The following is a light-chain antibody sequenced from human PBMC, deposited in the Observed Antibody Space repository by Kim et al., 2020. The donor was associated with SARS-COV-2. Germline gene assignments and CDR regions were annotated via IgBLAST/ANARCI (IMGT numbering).Light chain of an antibody. CDR1: SLRNYS. Sequence: LGQTVRITCQGDSLRNYSASWYQQKPGQAPVLVIYDKTNRPSGIPDRFSGSSSGNTASLTITGAQAEDEADYYCNSRDTSANHPVVFGGGTQLTVL. CDR2: DKT. CDR3: NSRDTSANHPVV. V-gene: IGLV3-19*01. J-gene: IGLJ2*01.